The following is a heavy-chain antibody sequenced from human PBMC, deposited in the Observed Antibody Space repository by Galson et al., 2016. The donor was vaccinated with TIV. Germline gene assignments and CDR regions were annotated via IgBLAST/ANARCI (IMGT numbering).Heavy chain of an antibody. CDR1: GFIFSDYY. Sequence: SLRLSCAASGFIFSDYYMSWIRQAPGKGLEWISYITSSGRLIYYADSVRGRFTISRDNAKNSLFLQMDSLRVEDTAIYYCARDCSSSNCYTDPIYFDSWGQGGLVTVSS. V-gene: IGHV3-11*01. CDR2: ITSSGRLI. D-gene: IGHD2-2*02. CDR3: ARDCSSSNCYTDPIYFDS. J-gene: IGHJ4*02.